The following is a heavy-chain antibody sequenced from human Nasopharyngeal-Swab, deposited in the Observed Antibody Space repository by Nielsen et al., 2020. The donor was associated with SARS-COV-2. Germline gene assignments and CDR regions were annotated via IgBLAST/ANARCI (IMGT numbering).Heavy chain of an antibody. V-gene: IGHV3-53*01. CDR3: ARTAIEGGYYRGDAFEI. CDR2: VYSGGST. J-gene: IGHJ3*02. CDR1: GIFVSGNY. D-gene: IGHD3-22*01. Sequence: GESLKISCAASGIFVSGNYMNWVRQAPGMGLEWVSVVYSGGSTFYADSVKGRFTISRDNSKNTLYLQMNSLRAEDTAMYYCARTAIEGGYYRGDAFEIWGQGTMVTVSA.